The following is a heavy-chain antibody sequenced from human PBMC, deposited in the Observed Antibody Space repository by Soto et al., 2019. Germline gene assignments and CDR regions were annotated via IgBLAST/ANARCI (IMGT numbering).Heavy chain of an antibody. V-gene: IGHV1-69*05. J-gene: IGHJ4*02. CDR1: GGTFSTYA. D-gene: IGHD5-18*01. CDR2: IIPMFGTA. CDR3: ASGIQLWLRRINNGYSG. Sequence: QVQLVQSGAEVKKPESSVKVSCNAPGGTFSTYAISWVRQAPGQGLEWMGGIIPMFGTANYARRFQDRVTXTXNESTNTVYRELSSLRSEATAVYFCASGIQLWLRRINNGYSGWGQGTLVTVSS.